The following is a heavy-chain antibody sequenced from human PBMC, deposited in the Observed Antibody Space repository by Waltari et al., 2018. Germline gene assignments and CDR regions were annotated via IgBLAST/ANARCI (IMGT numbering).Heavy chain of an antibody. V-gene: IGHV4-34*01. J-gene: IGHJ4*02. CDR3: ARHGRIRAVALIDY. D-gene: IGHD2-15*01. Sequence: QVQLQQWGAGLMKPSETLSLTCAVYGGSFGGYYWTWIRQPPGKGLEWIGEINDSGSTNYNSSLKTRVSISLDTSKNQFSLKLTSVTAADTALYYCARHGRIRAVALIDYWGQGTLVTVSS. CDR2: INDSGST. CDR1: GGSFGGYY.